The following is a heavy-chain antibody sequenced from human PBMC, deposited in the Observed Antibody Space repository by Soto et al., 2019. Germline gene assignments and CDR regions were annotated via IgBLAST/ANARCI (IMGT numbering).Heavy chain of an antibody. J-gene: IGHJ4*02. V-gene: IGHV3-11*01. D-gene: IGHD3-22*01. CDR2: ISSSGSII. Sequence: PGGSLRLSCAASGFTFSDYYMSWICQAPGKGLEWVSYISSSGSIIYYADSVKGRFTISRDNAKNSLYLQMNSLRAEDTAVYYCARDLGYYDSSGYFDYWGQGTLVTVSS. CDR3: ARDLGYYDSSGYFDY. CDR1: GFTFSDYY.